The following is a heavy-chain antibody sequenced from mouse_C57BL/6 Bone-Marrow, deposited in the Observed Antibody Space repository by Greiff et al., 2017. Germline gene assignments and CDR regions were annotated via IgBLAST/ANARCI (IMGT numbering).Heavy chain of an antibody. CDR3: ARTYSNYPYYARDY. D-gene: IGHD2-5*01. J-gene: IGHJ4*01. V-gene: IGHV1-42*01. CDR1: GYSFTGYY. CDR2: INPSTGGT. Sequence: VQLQQSGPELVKPGASVKISCKASGYSFTGYYMNWVKQSPEKSLEWIGEINPSTGGTTYNQKFKAKATLTVDKSSSTAYMQLKSLTSEDSAVYYCARTYSNYPYYARDYWGQGTSVTVSS.